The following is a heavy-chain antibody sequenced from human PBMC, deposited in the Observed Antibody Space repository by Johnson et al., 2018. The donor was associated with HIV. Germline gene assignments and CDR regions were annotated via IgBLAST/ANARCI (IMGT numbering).Heavy chain of an antibody. Sequence: QVQLVESGGGVVQPGRSLRLSCAASGFTFSIYAMHWVRQAPGKGLEWVAILSYDGTNKYYADSVKGRFTISRDNSKNTLYLQMKSLRAEDTAVYYCAHIVATPGVSFDIWGQGTMVTVSS. D-gene: IGHD5-12*01. CDR2: LSYDGTNK. J-gene: IGHJ3*02. V-gene: IGHV3-30*04. CDR3: AHIVATPGVSFDI. CDR1: GFTFSIYA.